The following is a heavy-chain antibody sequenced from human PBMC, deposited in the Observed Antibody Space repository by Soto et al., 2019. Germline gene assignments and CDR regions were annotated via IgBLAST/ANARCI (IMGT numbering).Heavy chain of an antibody. D-gene: IGHD1-1*01. Sequence: GGSLRLSCAASGFTFSDNFMSWIRQAPGKGLEWLSYTSGSSSYTNYADSVKGRFTISRDNAKNSLYLQMNDLRPDDTAVYYRATWHEREHAYDVWGQGTTVTVSS. CDR1: GFTFSDNF. J-gene: IGHJ3*01. CDR2: TSGSSSYT. CDR3: ATWHEREHAYDV. V-gene: IGHV3-11*03.